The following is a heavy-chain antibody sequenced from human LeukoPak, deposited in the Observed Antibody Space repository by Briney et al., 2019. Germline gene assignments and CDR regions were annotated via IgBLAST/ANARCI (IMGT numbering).Heavy chain of an antibody. V-gene: IGHV4-59*01. CDR3: ARDRVAVAGQYQNWFDP. Sequence: SETLSLTCTVPGGSISSYYWSWIRQTPGKGLEWIGYIYYSGSTNYNPSLKSRVTISVDTSKNQFSLKLSSVTAADTAVYYCARDRVAVAGQYQNWFDPWGQGTLVTVSS. J-gene: IGHJ5*02. D-gene: IGHD6-19*01. CDR1: GGSISSYY. CDR2: IYYSGST.